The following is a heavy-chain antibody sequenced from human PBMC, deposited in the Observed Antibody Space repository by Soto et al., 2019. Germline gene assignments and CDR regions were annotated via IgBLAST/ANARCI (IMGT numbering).Heavy chain of an antibody. J-gene: IGHJ4*02. CDR3: AKDPEYRTSSLRNYFEY. CDR2: ILYDGSDK. CDR1: GFPFSRYG. V-gene: IGHV3-30*18. Sequence: GGSLRLCCAASGFPFSRYGMHRVRQAPGKGMEWVAVILYDGSDKWFADSLKGRFTISRDSAKNTLYLQMNSLRADDTAMYYCAKDPEYRTSSLRNYFEYWGEGSPVT. D-gene: IGHD6-6*01.